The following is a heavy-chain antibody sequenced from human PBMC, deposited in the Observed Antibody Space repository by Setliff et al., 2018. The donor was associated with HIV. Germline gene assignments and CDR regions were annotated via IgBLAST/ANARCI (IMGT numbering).Heavy chain of an antibody. J-gene: IGHJ4*02. Sequence: SETLSLTCNVAGDSLNTYYWSLIRQSGGKGLEWIGRIYASGKTTFNPSLKSRVRMSVDTSKNQFSLKLTSVTASDTAVYYCARGNNDLESFDYWGQGALVTVSS. V-gene: IGHV4-4*07. CDR1: GDSLNTYY. CDR2: IYASGKT. D-gene: IGHD3-3*01. CDR3: ARGNNDLESFDY.